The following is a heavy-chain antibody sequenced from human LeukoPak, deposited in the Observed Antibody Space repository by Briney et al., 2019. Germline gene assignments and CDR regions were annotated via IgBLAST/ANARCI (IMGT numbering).Heavy chain of an antibody. Sequence: PSQTLSLTCTVSGGSISSGGYYWSWIRQHPGKGLEWIGYIYYSGSTYYSPSLKSRVTISVDTSKNQFSLKLSSVTAADTAVYYCARETRIGAPRRHPGYGMDVWGQGTTVTVSS. D-gene: IGHD2-15*01. J-gene: IGHJ6*02. CDR2: IYYSGST. CDR3: ARETRIGAPRRHPGYGMDV. CDR1: GGSISSGGYY. V-gene: IGHV4-31*03.